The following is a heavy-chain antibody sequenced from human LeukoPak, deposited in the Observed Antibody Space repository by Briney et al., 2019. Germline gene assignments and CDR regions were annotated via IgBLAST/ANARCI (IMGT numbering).Heavy chain of an antibody. Sequence: ASVKVSCKASGYTFTSYAMHWVRQAPGQRLEWMGWINAGNGNTKYSQKLQGRVTMTTDTSTSTAYMELRSLRSDDTAVYYCARDSVLRYFDWLLYYWGRGTLVTVSS. D-gene: IGHD3-9*01. J-gene: IGHJ4*02. CDR1: GYTFTSYA. CDR3: ARDSVLRYFDWLLYY. CDR2: INAGNGNT. V-gene: IGHV1-3*01.